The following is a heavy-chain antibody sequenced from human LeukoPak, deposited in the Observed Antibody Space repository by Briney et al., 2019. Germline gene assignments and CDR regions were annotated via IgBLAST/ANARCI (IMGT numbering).Heavy chain of an antibody. J-gene: IGHJ4*02. CDR1: GFTFSSYW. D-gene: IGHD6-19*01. CDR3: ARVTVYSTGWYLDY. Sequence: QPGGSLRLSCTASGFTFSSYWMSWVRQAPGKGLEWVANIKQDGSEKYYVDSVKGRFTISRDNAKNSLYLQMNSLRAEDTAVYYCARVTVYSTGWYLDYWGQGTLVTVSS. CDR2: IKQDGSEK. V-gene: IGHV3-7*01.